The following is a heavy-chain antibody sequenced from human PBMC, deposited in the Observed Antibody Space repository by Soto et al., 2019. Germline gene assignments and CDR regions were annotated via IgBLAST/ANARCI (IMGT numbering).Heavy chain of an antibody. CDR3: AADRKIVETIGAFDF. CDR1: VYAISAFI. D-gene: IGHD1-26*01. V-gene: IGHV1-24*01. Sequence: ASVKVAWKVCVYAISAFIMDWLLQDQGKGHQWMGRSAPEEGEPIHQQTTQGRVSMTEDPSTDTAYMELTSLRTEYTTVYFCAADRKIVETIGAFDFWGEGTPGTVSA. CDR2: SAPEEGEP. J-gene: IGHJ4*02.